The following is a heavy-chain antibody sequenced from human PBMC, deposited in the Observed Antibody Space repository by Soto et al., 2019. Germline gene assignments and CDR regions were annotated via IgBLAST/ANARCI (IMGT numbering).Heavy chain of an antibody. CDR1: NGSMASSLW. CDR3: VRNRYGVYDFDS. Sequence: QLQLQESGPGLVKPSGTLSLTCTVSNGSMASSLWWSWVRQSPGKGLEWIGEVAQSGYTSYNPSLKSRLTISQDRSRDQFSLRLTSVTAADTAVYHCVRNRYGVYDFDSWGQGTLVTVSS. J-gene: IGHJ4*02. CDR2: VAQSGYT. D-gene: IGHD5-12*01. V-gene: IGHV4-4*02.